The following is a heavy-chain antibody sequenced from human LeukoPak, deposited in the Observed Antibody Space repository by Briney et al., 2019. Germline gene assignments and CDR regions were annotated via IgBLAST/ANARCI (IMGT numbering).Heavy chain of an antibody. V-gene: IGHV4-59*01. CDR3: ARARSGYSYGYQVEPHCFDP. CDR1: GGPISSYY. Sequence: SETLSLTCTVSGGPISSYYWSWIRQPPGKGLEWIGYIYYSGSTNYNPSLKSRVTISVDTSKNQFSLKLSSVTAADTAVYYCARARSGYSYGYQVEPHCFDPWGQGTLVTVSS. J-gene: IGHJ5*02. D-gene: IGHD5-18*01. CDR2: IYYSGST.